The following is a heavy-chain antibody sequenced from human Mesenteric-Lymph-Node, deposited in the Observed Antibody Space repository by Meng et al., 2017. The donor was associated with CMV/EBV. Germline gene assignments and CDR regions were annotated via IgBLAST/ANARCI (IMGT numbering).Heavy chain of an antibody. CDR3: AKDTYYDSSGYRLYYFDY. D-gene: IGHD3-22*01. V-gene: IGHV3-30*02. Sequence: GESLKISCAASGFTVSSYGMHWVRQAPGKGLEWVAFIRYDGSNKYYADSVKGRFTISRDNSKNTLYLQMNSLRAEDTAVYYCAKDTYYDSSGYRLYYFDYWGQGTLVTVSS. J-gene: IGHJ4*02. CDR1: GFTVSSYG. CDR2: IRYDGSNK.